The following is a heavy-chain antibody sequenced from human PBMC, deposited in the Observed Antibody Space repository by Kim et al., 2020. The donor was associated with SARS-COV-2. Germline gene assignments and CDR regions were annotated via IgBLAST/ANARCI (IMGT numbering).Heavy chain of an antibody. D-gene: IGHD6-13*01. J-gene: IGHJ3*02. V-gene: IGHV3-33*06. Sequence: VKGPLTISRDNSKNTLYLKMNSLRAEETAVYYCAKVISSSWFLGSDDFDIWGQGTMVTVSS. CDR3: AKVISSSWFLGSDDFDI.